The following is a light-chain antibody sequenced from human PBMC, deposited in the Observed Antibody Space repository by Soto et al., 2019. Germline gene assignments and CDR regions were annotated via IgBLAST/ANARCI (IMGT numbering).Light chain of an antibody. V-gene: IGLV2-14*01. J-gene: IGLJ1*01. CDR2: DVS. CDR1: SSDVGGYNH. CDR3: SSYTSSSTYV. Sequence: QSALTQPASVSGSPGQSITISCTGTSSDVGGYNHVSWYQHHPGRAPKLMIYDVSNRPSGVSNRFSGSKSGNTASLTISGLQAEDEADYYCSSYTSSSTYVFGTGTKVTVL.